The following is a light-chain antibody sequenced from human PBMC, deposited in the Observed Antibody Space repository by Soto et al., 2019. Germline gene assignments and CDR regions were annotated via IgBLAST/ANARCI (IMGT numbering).Light chain of an antibody. CDR2: GAS. CDR3: QQYNNCTRT. J-gene: IGKJ4*01. V-gene: IGKV3-15*01. CDR1: QSVSSN. Sequence: EIVMTQSPATLSVSPGERATLSCRASQSVSSNLAWYQQKPGQAPRLLIYGASTRATGIPARFSGSGSGTEFTLTISRLQYEDFAVYYCQQYNNCTRTFGGGTKVEIK.